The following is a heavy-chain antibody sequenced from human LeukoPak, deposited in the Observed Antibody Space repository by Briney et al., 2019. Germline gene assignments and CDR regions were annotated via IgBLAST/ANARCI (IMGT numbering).Heavy chain of an antibody. CDR3: ANSGLNRFEY. D-gene: IGHD2-15*01. V-gene: IGHV3-21*06. Sequence: GGSLRLSCAASRFTFSHYYMSWIRQAPGKGLEWVSSIDSSGGYMFYADSVKGRFIISRDNAKDSLYLQMNSLRVEDTAVYYCANSGLNRFEYWGQGALVTVSS. J-gene: IGHJ4*02. CDR1: RFTFSHYY. CDR2: IDSSGGYM.